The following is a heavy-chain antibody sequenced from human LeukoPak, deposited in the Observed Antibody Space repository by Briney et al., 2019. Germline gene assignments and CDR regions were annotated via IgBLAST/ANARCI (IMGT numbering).Heavy chain of an antibody. J-gene: IGHJ4*02. CDR2: MNPNSGNT. CDR1: GYTFTSYD. D-gene: IGHD6-19*01. CDR3: ATSAPGTVAGTRDLDY. V-gene: IGHV1-8*01. Sequence: GASVKVSCKASGYTFTSYDINWVRQATGQGLEWMGWMNPNSGNTGYAQKFQGRVTMTRNTSISTAYMELSSLRSEDTAVYYCATSAPGTVAGTRDLDYWGQGTLVTVSS.